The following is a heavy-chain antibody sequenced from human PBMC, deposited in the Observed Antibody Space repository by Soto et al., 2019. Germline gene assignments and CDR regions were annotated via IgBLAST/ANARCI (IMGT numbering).Heavy chain of an antibody. D-gene: IGHD6-19*01. J-gene: IGHJ6*02. Sequence: GGSLRLSCAASGFTFSNYWMNWVRQAPGKGLEWVANINEDGSEKYYVDSAKGRFTISRNNAKNSLYLQMNSLRAEDTAVYYCAKDLGAVAGIYYYYYYGLDVSGQGTTVTVS. V-gene: IGHV3-7*01. CDR3: AKDLGAVAGIYYYYYYGLDV. CDR1: GFTFSNYW. CDR2: INEDGSEK.